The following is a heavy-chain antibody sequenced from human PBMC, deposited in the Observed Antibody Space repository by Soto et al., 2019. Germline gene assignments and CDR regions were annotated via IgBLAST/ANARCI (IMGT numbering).Heavy chain of an antibody. CDR1: GYTFTSYG. V-gene: IGHV1-3*01. CDR3: VRRHVSATGIDWFDP. D-gene: IGHD6-13*01. Sequence: VKVSCKASGYTFTSYGIHWVRQAPGQRLEWMGWINAANGDTKYSPKFQGRVTITRDTSASTAYMELSSLRSEDTAVYYCVRRHVSATGIDWFDPWGQGTLVTVSS. J-gene: IGHJ5*02. CDR2: INAANGDT.